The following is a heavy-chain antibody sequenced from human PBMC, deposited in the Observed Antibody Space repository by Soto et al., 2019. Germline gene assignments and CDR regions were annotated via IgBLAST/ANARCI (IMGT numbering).Heavy chain of an antibody. CDR2: ISSNGGST. D-gene: IGHD2-15*01. Sequence: GGSLRLSCSASGFTFSSYAMHWVRQAPGKGLEYVSAISSNGGSTYYADSVKGRFTISRDNSKNTLYLQMDSLRAEDTAVYYCARDDVLCDGSRRYGVPSAVLGKATTVTV. CDR1: GFTFSSYA. CDR3: ARDDVLCDGSRRYGVPSAV. J-gene: IGHJ6*03. V-gene: IGHV3-64*04.